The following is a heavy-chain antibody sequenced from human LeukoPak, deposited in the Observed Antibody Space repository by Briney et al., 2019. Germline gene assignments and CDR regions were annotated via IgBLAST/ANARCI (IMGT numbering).Heavy chain of an antibody. V-gene: IGHV3-30*18. CDR2: ISYDGSNT. CDR1: GFTFSSYG. D-gene: IGHD3-10*01. J-gene: IGHJ6*03. Sequence: PGGSLRLSCAASGFTFSSYGMHWVRQAPGKGLEWVAVISYDGSNTYYADSVKGRFTISRDNSKNTLYPQMNSLRVEDTAVYYCAKAGRGGAITMVRGVKGDYYYMDVWGKGTTVTISS. CDR3: AKAGRGGAITMVRGVKGDYYYMDV.